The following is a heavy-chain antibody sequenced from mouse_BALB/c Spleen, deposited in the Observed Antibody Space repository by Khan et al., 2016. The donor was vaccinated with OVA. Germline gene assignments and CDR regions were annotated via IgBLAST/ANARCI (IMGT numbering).Heavy chain of an antibody. CDR2: INTYTGEL. Sequence: QIQLVQSGPELKKPGETVKISCKASGYTFTNYAMNWVRQAPGKGLKWMGWINTYTGELTYADDFKGRFVFSFETSASAAYLQINNLKNEDTATYFCARGHWYFDVWGAGTAVTVSS. J-gene: IGHJ1*01. CDR1: GYTFTNYA. CDR3: ARGHWYFDV. V-gene: IGHV9-3-1*01.